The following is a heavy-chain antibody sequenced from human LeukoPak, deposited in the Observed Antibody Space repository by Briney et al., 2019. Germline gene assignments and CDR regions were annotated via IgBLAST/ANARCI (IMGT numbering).Heavy chain of an antibody. Sequence: SVKVSCKASGYTFTSYGISWVRQAPGQGLEWMGRIIPIFGTANYAQKFQGRGTITTDESTSTAYMELSSLRSEDTAVYYCARDTAMAYYFDYWGQGTLVTVSS. CDR3: ARDTAMAYYFDY. CDR2: IIPIFGTA. CDR1: GYTFTSYG. J-gene: IGHJ4*02. V-gene: IGHV1-69*05. D-gene: IGHD5-18*01.